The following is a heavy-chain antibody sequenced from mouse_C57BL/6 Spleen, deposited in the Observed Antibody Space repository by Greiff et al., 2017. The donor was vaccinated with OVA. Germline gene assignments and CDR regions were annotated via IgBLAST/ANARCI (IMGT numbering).Heavy chain of an antibody. J-gene: IGHJ4*01. CDR1: GYTFTSYW. CDR3: AGGCSPYAMDY. CDR2: IDPSDSYT. V-gene: IGHV1-69*01. Sequence: VQLQQPGAELVMPGASVKLSCKASGYTFTSYWMHWVKQRPGQGLEWIGEIDPSDSYTNYNQKFKGKSTLTVDKSSSTAYMQLSSLTSEDSAVYYCAGGCSPYAMDYWGQGTSVTVSS. D-gene: IGHD1-1*01.